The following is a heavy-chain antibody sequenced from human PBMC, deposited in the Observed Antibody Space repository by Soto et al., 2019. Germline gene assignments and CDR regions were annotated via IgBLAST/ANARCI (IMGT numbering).Heavy chain of an antibody. Sequence: QLQLQASGSGLVKPSQTLSLTCAVSGGSISSGGYSWSWIRQPPGKGLEWIGYIYHSGSTYYNPSLKSRGTLSVDRAKNQFSLKLSSVTAADTAMYYSARAPGLCGGGTLVTVS. CDR2: IYHSGST. V-gene: IGHV4-30-2*01. CDR3: ARAPGL. CDR1: GGSISSGGYS. J-gene: IGHJ2*01.